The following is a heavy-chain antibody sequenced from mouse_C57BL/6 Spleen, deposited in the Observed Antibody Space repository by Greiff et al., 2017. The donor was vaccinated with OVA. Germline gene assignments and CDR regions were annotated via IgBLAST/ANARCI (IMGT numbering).Heavy chain of an antibody. CDR2: IDPETGGT. V-gene: IGHV1-15*01. D-gene: IGHD3-3*01. CDR1: GYTFTDYE. Sequence: VQRVESGAELVRPGASVTLSCKASGYTFTDYEMHWVKQTPVHGLEWIGAIDPETGGTAYNQKFKGKAILTADKSSSTAYMELRSLTSEDSAVYYCTRGDEDWYFDVWGTGTTVTVSS. CDR3: TRGDEDWYFDV. J-gene: IGHJ1*03.